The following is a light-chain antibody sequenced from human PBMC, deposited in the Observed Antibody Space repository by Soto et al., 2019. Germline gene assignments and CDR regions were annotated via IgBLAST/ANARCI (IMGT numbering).Light chain of an antibody. Sequence: DIVMTQSPVSLPVTPGEPASISCRSSQSLLHSNGYNYLDWYLQKPGQSPQLLIYLGSNRASGVPDRFSASASVTDFTLTISRVEAEDVGVYYCMGALQSPPTFGQGTKVEIK. CDR3: MGALQSPPT. CDR1: QSLLHSNGYNY. CDR2: LGS. V-gene: IGKV2-28*01. J-gene: IGKJ1*01.